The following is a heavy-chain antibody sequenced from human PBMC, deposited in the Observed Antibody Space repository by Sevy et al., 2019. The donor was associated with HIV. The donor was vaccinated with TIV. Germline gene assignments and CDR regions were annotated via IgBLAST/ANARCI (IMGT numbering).Heavy chain of an antibody. V-gene: IGHV1-18*04. CDR1: GYTFTSYG. D-gene: IGHD3-10*01. J-gene: IGHJ6*03. Sequence: ASVKVSCKASGYTFTSYGISWVRQAPGQGLEWMGWISAYNGNTNYAQKLQGRVTMTTDTSTSTAYMELRSLRSDDTAVYYGARVGELIMVRGVKYYYYYMDVWGKGTTVTVSS. CDR3: ARVGELIMVRGVKYYYYYMDV. CDR2: ISAYNGNT.